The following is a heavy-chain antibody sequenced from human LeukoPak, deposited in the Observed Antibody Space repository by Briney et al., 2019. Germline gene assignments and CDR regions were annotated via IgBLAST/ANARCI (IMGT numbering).Heavy chain of an antibody. CDR2: IKQDGSEK. CDR3: AREGGYGGVFDY. Sequence: GGSLRLSYAASRFTFSSYWMTWVRQAPGKGLEWVANIKQDGSEKYYVGSVKGRFTVSRDNTKNSLYLQMNSLRAEDTAVYYCAREGGYGGVFDYWGQGTLVTVSS. J-gene: IGHJ4*02. V-gene: IGHV3-7*05. D-gene: IGHD5-12*01. CDR1: RFTFSSYW.